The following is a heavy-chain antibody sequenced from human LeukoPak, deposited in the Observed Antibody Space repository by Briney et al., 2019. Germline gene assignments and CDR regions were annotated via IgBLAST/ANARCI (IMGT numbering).Heavy chain of an antibody. J-gene: IGHJ4*02. CDR1: GYNFNTYW. V-gene: IGHV5-51*01. CDR2: VYPADSDT. CDR3: AKHADSSSPDY. D-gene: IGHD6-13*01. Sequence: GESLKISCQGSGYNFNTYWIGWVRQMPGKGLEWMGIVYPADSDTRYSPSFEGQVTISADKSISTAYLQWSSLKASDTAIYYCAKHADSSSPDYWGQGTLVTVSS.